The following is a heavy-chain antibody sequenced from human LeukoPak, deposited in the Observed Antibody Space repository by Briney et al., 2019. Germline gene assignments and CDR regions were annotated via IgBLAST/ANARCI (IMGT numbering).Heavy chain of an antibody. J-gene: IGHJ4*02. V-gene: IGHV1-2*02. CDR1: GYTFTGYY. CDR3: ARDLRPSYDILTGYPGPY. CDR2: INPNSGGT. Sequence: GASVKVSCKASGYTFTGYYMHWVRQAPGQGLEWMGWINPNSGGTNYAQKFQGRVTMTRDTSISTAYMELSRLRSDDTAVYYCARDLRPSYDILTGYPGPYWGQGTLVTVSS. D-gene: IGHD3-9*01.